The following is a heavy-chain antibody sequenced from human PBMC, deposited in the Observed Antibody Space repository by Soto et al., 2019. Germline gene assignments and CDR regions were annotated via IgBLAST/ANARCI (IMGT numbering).Heavy chain of an antibody. D-gene: IGHD3-3*01. CDR2: IDPSDSYT. Sequence: GESLKISCKGSGYSFTSYWISWVPQMPGKGLEWMGRIDPSDSYTNYSPSFQGHVTISADKSISTAYLQWSSLKASDTAMYYCARHSHHYDFWSHFDYWGQGTLVTVSS. CDR1: GYSFTSYW. V-gene: IGHV5-10-1*01. CDR3: ARHSHHYDFWSHFDY. J-gene: IGHJ4*02.